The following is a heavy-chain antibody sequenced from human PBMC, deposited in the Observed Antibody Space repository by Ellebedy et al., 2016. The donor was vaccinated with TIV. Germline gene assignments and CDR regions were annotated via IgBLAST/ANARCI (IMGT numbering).Heavy chain of an antibody. J-gene: IGHJ4*02. CDR2: ISNTGTT. V-gene: IGHV4-39*07. CDR1: GGSINIKNYY. Sequence: SETLSLXXSVSGGSINIKNYYWGWIRQPPGKGLEWIGAISNTGTTNYNPSLESRVTISVDTSKNQFSLNLSSVIAADTAMYYCARGDYIFDQWGQGTLVTVSS. D-gene: IGHD4-11*01. CDR3: ARGDYIFDQ.